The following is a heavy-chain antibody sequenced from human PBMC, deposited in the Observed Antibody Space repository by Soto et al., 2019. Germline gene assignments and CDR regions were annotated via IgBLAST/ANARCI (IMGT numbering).Heavy chain of an antibody. D-gene: IGHD1-1*01. CDR1: GGSISSYY. J-gene: IGHJ4*02. V-gene: IGHV4-59*01. Sequence: SETLSLTCTVSGGSISSYYWSWIRQPPGKGLEWIGYIYYSGSTNYNPSLKSRVTISVDTSKNQFSLKLSSVTAADTAVYYCARGTSNFDYWGQGTLVTVSS. CDR2: IYYSGST. CDR3: ARGTSNFDY.